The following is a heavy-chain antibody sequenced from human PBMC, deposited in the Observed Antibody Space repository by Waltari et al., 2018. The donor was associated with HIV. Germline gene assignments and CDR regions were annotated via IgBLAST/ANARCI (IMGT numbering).Heavy chain of an antibody. CDR2: IKQDGSEK. V-gene: IGHV3-7*01. J-gene: IGHJ6*02. D-gene: IGHD3-3*01. Sequence: EVQLVESGGGLVQPGGSLRLSCAASGFTFSSYWMSWVRQAPGKGLGWVANIKQDGSEKYYVDSVKGRFTISRDNAKNSLYLQMNSLRAEDTAVYYCARITIFGVVNDYGMDVWGQGTTVTVSS. CDR3: ARITIFGVVNDYGMDV. CDR1: GFTFSSYW.